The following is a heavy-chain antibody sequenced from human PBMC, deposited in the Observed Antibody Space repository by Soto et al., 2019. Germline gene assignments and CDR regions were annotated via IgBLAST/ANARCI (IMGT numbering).Heavy chain of an antibody. V-gene: IGHV4-59*01. J-gene: IGHJ4*02. CDR2: IYYSGST. D-gene: IGHD7-27*01. Sequence: SETLSLTCTVSGGSISSYYWSWIRQPPGKGLEWIGYIYYSGSTNYNPSLKSRVTISVDTSKNQFSLKLSSVTAADTAVYYWARAPDAPTGRLGMSLDYWGQGTLVTVSS. CDR1: GGSISSYY. CDR3: ARAPDAPTGRLGMSLDY.